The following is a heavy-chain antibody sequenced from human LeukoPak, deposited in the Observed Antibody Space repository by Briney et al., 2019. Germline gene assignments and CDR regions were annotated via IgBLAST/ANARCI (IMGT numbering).Heavy chain of an antibody. CDR1: GFTFSSYW. V-gene: IGHV3-7*01. J-gene: IGHJ6*03. CDR3: ARGGGFYDFWSGPAQDDCYYYYYMDV. Sequence: PGGSLRLSCAASGFTFSSYWMSWVRQAPGKGLEWVANIKQDGSEKYYVDSVKGRFTISRDNAKNSLYLQMNSLGAEDTAVYYCARGGGFYDFWSGPAQDDCYYYYYMDVWGKGTTVTVSS. CDR2: IKQDGSEK. D-gene: IGHD3-3*01.